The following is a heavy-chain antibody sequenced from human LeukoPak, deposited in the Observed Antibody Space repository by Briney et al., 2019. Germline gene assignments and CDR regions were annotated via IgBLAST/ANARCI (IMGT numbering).Heavy chain of an antibody. Sequence: GGSLRLSCAASGFTFSDYYMSWIRQAPGKGLEWVSYISSSGSTIYYADSVKGRFTISRDNAKNPLYLQMNSLRAEDTAVYYCARGVDDYVWGSYRPYYFDYWGQGTLVTVSS. CDR3: ARGVDDYVWGSYRPYYFDY. J-gene: IGHJ4*02. CDR2: ISSSGSTI. CDR1: GFTFSDYY. V-gene: IGHV3-11*01. D-gene: IGHD3-16*02.